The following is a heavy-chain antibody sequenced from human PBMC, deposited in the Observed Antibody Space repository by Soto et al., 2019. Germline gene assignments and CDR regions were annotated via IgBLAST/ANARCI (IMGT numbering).Heavy chain of an antibody. CDR2: INHSGRV. J-gene: IGHJ5*01. V-gene: IGHV4-34*01. CDR3: STRAYDTNGYYRFNP. CDR1: GGSFSGHS. D-gene: IGHD3-22*01. Sequence: SETLSLTCAVYGGSFSGHSWTWIRQSPGKGLEWIGDINHSGRVNYSPSLKSRVTISLDTSKNQFTLTLSAVTAADTAMYYCSTRAYDTNGYYRFNPWGQGTLVTVSS.